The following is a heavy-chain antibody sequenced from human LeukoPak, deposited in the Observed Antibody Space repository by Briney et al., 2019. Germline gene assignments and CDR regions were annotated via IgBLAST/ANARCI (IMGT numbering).Heavy chain of an antibody. Sequence: PSETLSLTCAVYGGSFSGYYWSWIRQPPGKGLEWIGEIYHSGSTNYNPSLKSRVTISVDTSKNQFSLRLSSVTAADTAVYYCASGYGDTDYYFDYWGQGTLVTVSS. V-gene: IGHV4-34*01. CDR2: IYHSGST. J-gene: IGHJ4*02. D-gene: IGHD4-17*01. CDR1: GGSFSGYY. CDR3: ASGYGDTDYYFDY.